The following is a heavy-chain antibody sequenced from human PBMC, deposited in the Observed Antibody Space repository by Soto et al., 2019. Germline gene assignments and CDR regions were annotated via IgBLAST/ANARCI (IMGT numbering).Heavy chain of an antibody. V-gene: IGHV5-51*01. D-gene: IGHD6-13*01. CDR2: IYPGGSDT. Sequence: PGESLKISCKGSGYSFTSYWIGWVRQMPGKGLEWMGIIYPGGSDTRYSPSFQGQVTISADKSISTAYLQWSSLKASDAAMYYCARPHSSSLAEYFQHWGQGTLVTVSS. J-gene: IGHJ1*01. CDR3: ARPHSSSLAEYFQH. CDR1: GYSFTSYW.